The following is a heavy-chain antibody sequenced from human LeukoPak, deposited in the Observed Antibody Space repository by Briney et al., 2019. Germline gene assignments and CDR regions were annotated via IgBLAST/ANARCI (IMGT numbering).Heavy chain of an antibody. CDR1: GYSFTSYW. CDR3: ARRRGGMQLWPSHFDY. Sequence: GESLKISCKGSGYSFTSYWIGWVRQMPGKGLEWMGIIYPGDSDTRYSPSFQGQVTISADKSISTAYLQWSSLKASDTAMYYCARRRGGMQLWPSHFDYWGQGTLVTVSS. V-gene: IGHV5-51*01. J-gene: IGHJ4*02. CDR2: IYPGDSDT. D-gene: IGHD5-18*01.